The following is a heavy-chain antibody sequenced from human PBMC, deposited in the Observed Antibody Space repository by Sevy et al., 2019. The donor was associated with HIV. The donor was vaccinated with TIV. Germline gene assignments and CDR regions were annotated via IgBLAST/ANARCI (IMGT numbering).Heavy chain of an antibody. J-gene: IGHJ3*02. CDR1: GFTVSSYS. CDR2: ISSSSSTI. Sequence: GGSLRLSCAASGFTVSSYSMNWVRQAPGKGLEWVSYISSSSSTIYYADSVKGRFTISRDNAKNSLYLQMNSLRDEDTAVYYSARVKEYDFWSGYNELDAFSGKNDAFDIWGQGTMVTVSS. D-gene: IGHD3-3*01. CDR3: ARVKEYDFWSGYNELDAFSGKNDAFDI. V-gene: IGHV3-48*02.